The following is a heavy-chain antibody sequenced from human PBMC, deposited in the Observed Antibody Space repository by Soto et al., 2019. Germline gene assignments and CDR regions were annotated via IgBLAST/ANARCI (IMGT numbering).Heavy chain of an antibody. J-gene: IGHJ4*02. V-gene: IGHV3-48*01. Sequence: GGSLRLSCAASGFTFSTYTMNWVRQAPGKGLEWVSDISSSSSTKYYAENVKGRFTISRDNYKNTLFLQMNSLRAEDTAMYYCAKARCSTTNCYVPDYWGQGTLVTVSS. CDR3: AKARCSTTNCYVPDY. CDR1: GFTFSTYT. CDR2: ISSSSSTK. D-gene: IGHD2-2*01.